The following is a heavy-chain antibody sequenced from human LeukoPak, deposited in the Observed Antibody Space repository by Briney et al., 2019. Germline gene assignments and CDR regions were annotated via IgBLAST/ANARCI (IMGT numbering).Heavy chain of an antibody. Sequence: PGGSLRLSCAASGFTFSSYGMHWVRQAPGKGLEWVAVISYDGSNKYYADSVKGRFTISRDNSKNTLYLQMNSLRAEDTAVYYCAKDFGYYYGSGSYYTHWGQGTLVTVSS. CDR2: ISYDGSNK. J-gene: IGHJ4*02. V-gene: IGHV3-30*18. CDR1: GFTFSSYG. CDR3: AKDFGYYYGSGSYYTH. D-gene: IGHD3-10*01.